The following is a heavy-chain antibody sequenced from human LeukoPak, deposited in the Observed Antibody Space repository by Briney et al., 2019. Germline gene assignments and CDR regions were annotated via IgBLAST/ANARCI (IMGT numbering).Heavy chain of an antibody. V-gene: IGHV1-69*13. CDR3: ARAFYNWNYRYYYYGMDV. Sequence: SVKVSCKASGGTFSSYAISWVRQAPGQGLEWMGGIIPIFGTANYAQKFQGRVTITADESTSTAYMELSSLRSEDTAVYYCARAFYNWNYRYYYYGMDVWGQGTTVTVSS. CDR1: GGTFSSYA. D-gene: IGHD1-7*01. J-gene: IGHJ6*02. CDR2: IIPIFGTA.